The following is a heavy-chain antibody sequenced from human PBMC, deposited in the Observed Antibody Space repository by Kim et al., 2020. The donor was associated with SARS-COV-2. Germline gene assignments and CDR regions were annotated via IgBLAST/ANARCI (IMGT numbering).Heavy chain of an antibody. V-gene: IGHV4-61*01. CDR2: IYYSGST. CDR1: GGSVSSGSYY. D-gene: IGHD2-2*02. Sequence: SETLSLTCTVSGGSVSSGSYYWSWIRQPPGKGLEWIGYIYYSGSTNYNPSLKSRVTISVDTSKNQFSLKLSSVTAADTAVYYCARGVQAAAISCYGLDV. J-gene: IGHJ6*01. CDR3: ARGVQAAAISCYGLDV.